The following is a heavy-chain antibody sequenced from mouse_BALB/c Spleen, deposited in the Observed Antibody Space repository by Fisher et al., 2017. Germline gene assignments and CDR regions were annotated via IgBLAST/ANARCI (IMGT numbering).Heavy chain of an antibody. Sequence: KFKGKATLTVDKSSSTAYMELRSLTSEDTAVYYCAREGYDYYAMDYWGQGTSVTVSS. J-gene: IGHJ4*01. V-gene: IGHV1-18*01. CDR3: AREGYDYYAMDY.